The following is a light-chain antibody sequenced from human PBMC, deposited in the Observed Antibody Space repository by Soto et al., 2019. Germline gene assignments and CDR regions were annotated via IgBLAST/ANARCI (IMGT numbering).Light chain of an antibody. CDR1: QSVSSS. CDR3: QRRDTWPPVIT. Sequence: ENVLTQSPATLSLSPGERATLSCRASQSVSSSLAWFQQKPDQPPRLLMYDVSNRATGIPARFSGSGSGTDFTLTISSLEPEDFAVYYCQRRDTWPPVITFGQGTRLEIK. V-gene: IGKV3-11*01. CDR2: DVS. J-gene: IGKJ5*01.